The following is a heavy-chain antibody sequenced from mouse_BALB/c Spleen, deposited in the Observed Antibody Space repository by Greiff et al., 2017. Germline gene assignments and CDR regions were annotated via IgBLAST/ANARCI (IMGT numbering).Heavy chain of an antibody. J-gene: IGHJ4*01. V-gene: IGHV1S34*01. CDR3: AISYGNCAMDY. CDR1: GYSFTGYY. CDR2: ISCYNGAT. D-gene: IGHD2-10*02. Sequence: LVKTGASVKISCKASGYSFTGYYMHWVKQSHGKSLEWIGYISCYNGATSYNQKFKGKATFTVDTSSSTAYMQFNSLTSEDSAVYYCAISYGNCAMDYWGQGTSVTVSS.